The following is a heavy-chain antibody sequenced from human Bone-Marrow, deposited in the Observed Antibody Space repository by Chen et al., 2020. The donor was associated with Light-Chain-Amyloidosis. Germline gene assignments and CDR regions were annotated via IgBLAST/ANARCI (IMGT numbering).Heavy chain of an antibody. CDR1: IDSMIGYY. CDR2: VFYTGTT. Sequence: QVQMQESVPGRVKPPETLSLSCNVPIDSMIGYYWTWIRQPPGKALEWIGYVFYTGTTNYSPSFQSRVTLSIDMPKKQLSLKLTSVTVADTAVYYCARVGKTNGWTLDSWGHGTLVSVSS. J-gene: IGHJ5*01. CDR3: ARVGKTNGWTLDS. V-gene: IGHV4-59*12. D-gene: IGHD2-8*01.